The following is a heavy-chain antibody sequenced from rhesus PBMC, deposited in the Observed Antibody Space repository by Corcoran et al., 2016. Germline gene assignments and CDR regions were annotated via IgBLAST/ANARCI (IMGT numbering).Heavy chain of an antibody. D-gene: IGHD3-28*01. CDR1: GFSITTTGPG. J-gene: IGHJ4*01. V-gene: IGHV2-95*01. CDR2: ISWEDSK. CDR3: ARVPYFYGTADY. Sequence: QVTLRESCPSLVKPTQTLTLTCTFSGFSITTTGPGLGWSRHPPGKAPEWLASISWEDSKSARTPLKSRLTIPKDTSKTQVVLKMTNMDPRDTTTYPGARVPYFYGTADYWGQGLLVTVSS.